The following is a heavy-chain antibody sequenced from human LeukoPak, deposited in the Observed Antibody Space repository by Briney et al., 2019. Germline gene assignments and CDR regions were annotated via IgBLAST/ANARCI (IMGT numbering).Heavy chain of an antibody. J-gene: IGHJ6*03. D-gene: IGHD6-19*01. CDR2: IYTSGST. V-gene: IGHV4-4*07. Sequence: SETLSLTCTVSGCSISSYYWSWIRQPAGKGLEWIGRIYTSGSTNYNPSLKSRVTMSVDTSKNQFSLKLSSVTAADTAVYYCARESHSGWYRSDLDYYYYMDVWGKGTTVTVSS. CDR1: GCSISSYY. CDR3: ARESHSGWYRSDLDYYYYMDV.